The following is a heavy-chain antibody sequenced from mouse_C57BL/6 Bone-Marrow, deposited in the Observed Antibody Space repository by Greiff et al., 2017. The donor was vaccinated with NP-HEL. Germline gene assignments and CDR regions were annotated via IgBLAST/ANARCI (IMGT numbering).Heavy chain of an antibody. CDR2: IDPEDGEN. CDR1: GFNIKDYY. Sequence: EVQLQQSGAELVKPGASVKLSCTASGFNIKDYYMHWVKQRTEQGLEWIGRIDPEDGENKYAPKFQGKATITADTSSNTAYLQLSSLTSEDTAVYYCASRQLRLRNAMDYWGQGTSVTVSS. J-gene: IGHJ4*01. V-gene: IGHV14-2*01. CDR3: ASRQLRLRNAMDY. D-gene: IGHD3-2*02.